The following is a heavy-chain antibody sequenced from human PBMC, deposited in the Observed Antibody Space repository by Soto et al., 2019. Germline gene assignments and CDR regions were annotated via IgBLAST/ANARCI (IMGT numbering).Heavy chain of an antibody. CDR2: ISAYNGNT. V-gene: IGHV1-18*01. Sequence: GASVKVSCKASGYTFTHYDISWVRQAPGQGLEWMGWISAYNGNTNYAQKLQGRVTMTTDTSTSTAYMELRSLRSDDTAVYYCARDFMGYCSGGSCYPYYYYYGMDVWGQGTTVTVSS. J-gene: IGHJ6*02. D-gene: IGHD2-15*01. CDR1: GYTFTHYD. CDR3: ARDFMGYCSGGSCYPYYYYYGMDV.